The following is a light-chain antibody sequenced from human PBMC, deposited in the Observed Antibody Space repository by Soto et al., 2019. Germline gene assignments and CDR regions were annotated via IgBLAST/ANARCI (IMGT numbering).Light chain of an antibody. J-gene: IGKJ2*01. CDR2: KVF. CDR1: QSLVYSDGVTY. Sequence: DVVMTQSPLSLPVTPGQPASIPCRSSQSLVYSDGVTYLNWIQQRPGQSPRRLIYKVFDRDSGVPDRFGGSGSCTDFTLKSSRVQAEDVGVYYCMQGTHWPYTFGQGTNLEIK. V-gene: IGKV2-30*01. CDR3: MQGTHWPYT.